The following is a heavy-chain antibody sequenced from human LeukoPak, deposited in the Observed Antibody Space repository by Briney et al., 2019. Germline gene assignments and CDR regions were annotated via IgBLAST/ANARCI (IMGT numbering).Heavy chain of an antibody. CDR1: GFTFRSYW. CDR3: ARELRYFSPGVAFDI. Sequence: PGGSLRLSCAASGFTFRSYWMHWVRQAPGKGLVWVSRINTDGISTTYADSVKGRFTISRDNAKNTLYLQMNSLRVEDTAVYYCARELRYFSPGVAFDIWGQGTMVTVSS. CDR2: INTDGIST. V-gene: IGHV3-74*01. D-gene: IGHD3-9*01. J-gene: IGHJ3*02.